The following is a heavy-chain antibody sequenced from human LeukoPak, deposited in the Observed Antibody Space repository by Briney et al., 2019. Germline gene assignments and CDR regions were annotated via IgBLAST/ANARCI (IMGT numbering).Heavy chain of an antibody. CDR1: GGSISSYY. Sequence: SETLSLTCTVPGGSISSYYWSWIRQPAGKGLEWIGRIYTSGSTNYNASLESRVTMSIDTSKNQFSLKLSSLNAADTAVYYCARARYGSGSYYYLDYWGQGTLVTVSS. CDR3: ARARYGSGSYYYLDY. J-gene: IGHJ4*02. CDR2: IYTSGST. D-gene: IGHD3-10*01. V-gene: IGHV4-4*07.